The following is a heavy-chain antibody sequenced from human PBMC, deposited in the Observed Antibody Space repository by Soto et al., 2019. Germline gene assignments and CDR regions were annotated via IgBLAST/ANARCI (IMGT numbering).Heavy chain of an antibody. V-gene: IGHV4-30-4*01. Sequence: QVQLQESGPGLVKPSQTLSLTCTVSGGSISSGDYYWSWIRQPPGKGLEWIGYIYYSGSTYYNPSLKSRVTISVDTSKNQFSLKLSSVTAADTAVYYCARAAPFIYEAYYFDYWGQGTLVTVSS. CDR3: ARAAPFIYEAYYFDY. CDR1: GGSISSGDYY. D-gene: IGHD3-3*01. CDR2: IYYSGST. J-gene: IGHJ4*02.